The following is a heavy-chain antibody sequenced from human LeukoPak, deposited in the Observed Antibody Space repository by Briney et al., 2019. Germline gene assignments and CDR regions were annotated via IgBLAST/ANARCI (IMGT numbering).Heavy chain of an antibody. CDR2: FKSDGSST. J-gene: IGHJ5*02. CDR1: GFTFSTSW. CDR3: AKSDWFDP. Sequence: PGGSLRLSCAASGFTFSTSWMHWVRQAPGKGLVWVSRFKSDGSSTTYADSVKGRFTISRDNAKNTLYLQMNSLTAEDTAVYYCAKSDWFDPWGQGTLVTVSS. V-gene: IGHV3-74*01.